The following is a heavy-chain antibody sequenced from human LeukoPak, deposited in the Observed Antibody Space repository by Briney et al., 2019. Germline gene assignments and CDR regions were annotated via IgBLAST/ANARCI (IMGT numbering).Heavy chain of an antibody. Sequence: SETLSLTCAVSGGSISSGGYSWRWIRQPPGKGLEWIGYIYHSGSTYYNPSLKSRVTISVDRSKNQFSLKLGSVTAADTAVYYCARDQRISGSYENWFDPWGQGTLVTVSS. J-gene: IGHJ5*02. CDR3: ARDQRISGSYENWFDP. D-gene: IGHD1-26*01. CDR1: GGSISSGGYS. CDR2: IYHSGST. V-gene: IGHV4-30-2*01.